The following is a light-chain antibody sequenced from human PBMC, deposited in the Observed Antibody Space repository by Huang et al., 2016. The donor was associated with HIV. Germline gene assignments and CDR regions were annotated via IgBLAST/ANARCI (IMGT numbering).Light chain of an antibody. J-gene: IGKJ2*01. CDR1: QGIGNS. V-gene: IGKV3-15*01. CDR2: EPF. Sequence: ERVLTQSPGTLSVSPGERATLSCRTSQGIGNSLAWYQLKPGQAPSLLIYEPFIRASDIPARFSGGGSEIDFTLTISGLQSEDSAVYYCQQYHEWPRTFGQGTKVEIK. CDR3: QQYHEWPRT.